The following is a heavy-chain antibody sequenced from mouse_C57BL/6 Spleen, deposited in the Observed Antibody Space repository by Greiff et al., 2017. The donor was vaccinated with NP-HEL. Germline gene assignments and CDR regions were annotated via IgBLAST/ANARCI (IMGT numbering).Heavy chain of an antibody. Sequence: VQLQQSGTVLARPGASVKMSCKTSGYTFTSYWMHWVKQRPGQGLEWIGAIYPGNSDTSYNQKFKGKAKLTAVTSASTAYMELSSLTNEDSAVYYCTIYDYDKAYFDYWGQGTTLTVSS. J-gene: IGHJ2*01. CDR3: TIYDYDKAYFDY. CDR1: GYTFTSYW. CDR2: IYPGNSDT. D-gene: IGHD2-4*01. V-gene: IGHV1-5*01.